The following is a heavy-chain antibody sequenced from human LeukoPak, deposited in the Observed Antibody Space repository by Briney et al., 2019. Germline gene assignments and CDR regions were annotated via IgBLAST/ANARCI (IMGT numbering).Heavy chain of an antibody. D-gene: IGHD2-2*01. CDR1: GITFSRYA. J-gene: IGHJ4*02. CDR3: AKVALVGYCSSATSCPLDY. V-gene: IGHV3-23*01. CDR2: ISGRCDST. Sequence: PGGSLRLSCAASGITFSRYAFNWVRQAPGKGLEWVSGISGRCDSTHYADSVKGRFTISRDNSKNTLYLEMNSLRVEDTAVYFCAKVALVGYCSSATSCPLDYWGQGTLVTVSS.